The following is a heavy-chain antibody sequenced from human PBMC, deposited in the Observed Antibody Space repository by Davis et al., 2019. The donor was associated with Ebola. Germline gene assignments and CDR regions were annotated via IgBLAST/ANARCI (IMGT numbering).Heavy chain of an antibody. CDR3: ARAVFHEVLDY. J-gene: IGHJ4*02. D-gene: IGHD3-3*01. Sequence: PGGSLRLSCSASGFAFNTYPIHWVRQAPGKGLEWVALISSDGNIKYYADSVKGRFTISRDNSENTLYLQMNSLTADDTAVYYCARAVFHEVLDYWGQGTPVTVSS. CDR2: ISSDGNIK. CDR1: GFAFNTYP. V-gene: IGHV3-30-3*01.